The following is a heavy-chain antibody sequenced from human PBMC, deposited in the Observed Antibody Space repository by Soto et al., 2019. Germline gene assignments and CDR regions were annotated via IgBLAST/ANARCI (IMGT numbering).Heavy chain of an antibody. D-gene: IGHD3-16*01. Sequence: GGSLRLSCAASGFTVSSNYMSWVRQAPGKGLEWVSVIFTGGSTDYADSVKGRFTMSRDNSKNTVYLQMNSLRAEDTALYFCVKEFKGAFDYWGQGSLVTVSS. CDR2: IFTGGST. CDR1: GFTVSSNY. J-gene: IGHJ4*02. CDR3: VKEFKGAFDY. V-gene: IGHV3-53*01.